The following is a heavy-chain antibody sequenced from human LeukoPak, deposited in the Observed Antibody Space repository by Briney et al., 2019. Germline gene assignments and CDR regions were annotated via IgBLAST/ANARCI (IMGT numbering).Heavy chain of an antibody. Sequence: ASVKVSCKASGYTFIGYYMHWVRQAPGQGLEWMGWINPNSGGTNYAQKFQGRVTITRDTSISTAYMELSRLRSDDTAVYYCASSIFGAAAGTLDYWGQGTLVTVSS. V-gene: IGHV1-2*02. CDR1: GYTFIGYY. J-gene: IGHJ4*02. D-gene: IGHD6-13*01. CDR3: ASSIFGAAAGTLDY. CDR2: INPNSGGT.